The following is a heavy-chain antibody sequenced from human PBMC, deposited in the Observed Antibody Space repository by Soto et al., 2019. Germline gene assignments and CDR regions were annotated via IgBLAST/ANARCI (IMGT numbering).Heavy chain of an antibody. CDR1: GFTFSTYS. Sequence: PGWSLRLSCVGSGFTFSTYSINWVRQAPGKGLEWVSSISSRSDIYYADSVKGRFTISRDNAKNSVSLQMNSLRAEETAVYYCAREYTAWPLDYGLDVWGQVTTCNVSS. J-gene: IGHJ6*02. CDR2: ISSRSDI. CDR3: AREYTAWPLDYGLDV. D-gene: IGHD2-2*02. V-gene: IGHV3-21*01.